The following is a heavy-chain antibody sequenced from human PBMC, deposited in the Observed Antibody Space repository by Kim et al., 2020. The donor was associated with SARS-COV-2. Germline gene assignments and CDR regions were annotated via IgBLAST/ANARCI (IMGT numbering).Heavy chain of an antibody. CDR1: GFTFSSSW. Sequence: GGSLRLSCAASGFTFSSSWMTWVRQAPGKGLEWVANINQDGSERYYVDSLKGRFTISRDNAKNSLYLQMDSLRAEDTAVYYCSRGLRIGGWGLGTLLIVSS. CDR3: SRGLRIGG. CDR2: INQDGSER. J-gene: IGHJ4*02. V-gene: IGHV3-7*01.